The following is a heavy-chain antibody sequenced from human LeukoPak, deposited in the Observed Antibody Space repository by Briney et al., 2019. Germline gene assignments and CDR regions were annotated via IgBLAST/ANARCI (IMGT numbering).Heavy chain of an antibody. J-gene: IGHJ1*01. CDR1: GYTFTSYY. CDR2: INPSGGST. Sequence: WASVKVSCKASGYTFTSYYMHWVRQAPGQGLEWMGIINPSGGSTSYAQKFQGRVTMTRDTSTSTVYMELSSLRSEDTAVYYCARGAIIFTMIVVAPTVEYFQHWGQGTLVTVSS. V-gene: IGHV1-46*01. D-gene: IGHD3-22*01. CDR3: ARGAIIFTMIVVAPTVEYFQH.